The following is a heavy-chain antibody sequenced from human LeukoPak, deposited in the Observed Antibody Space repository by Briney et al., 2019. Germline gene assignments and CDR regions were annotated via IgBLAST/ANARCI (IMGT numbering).Heavy chain of an antibody. J-gene: IGHJ4*02. Sequence: SVKVSCKASGGTFSSYAISWVRQAPGQGLEWMGGIIPIFGTANYAQKFQGRVTITADESTSTAYMELSSLRPEDTAVYYCARNKRYFDWLFWDYWGQGTLVTVSS. CDR1: GGTFSSYA. V-gene: IGHV1-69*13. CDR2: IIPIFGTA. D-gene: IGHD3-9*01. CDR3: ARNKRYFDWLFWDY.